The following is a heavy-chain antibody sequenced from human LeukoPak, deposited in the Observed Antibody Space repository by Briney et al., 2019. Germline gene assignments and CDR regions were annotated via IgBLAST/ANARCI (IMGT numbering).Heavy chain of an antibody. D-gene: IGHD1-1*01. CDR1: EFVVSSSY. Sequence: GGSLRLSCAASEFVVSSSYMTWVRQAPGKGLEWVSLIYSGGSTHYADSVKGRFTLSRDNSKNTLFLEMNNLRAEDTAVYYCARLLGNWNDFIYSYYYMDVWGKGTTVTISS. CDR3: ARLLGNWNDFIYSYYYMDV. V-gene: IGHV3-66*04. CDR2: IYSGGST. J-gene: IGHJ6*03.